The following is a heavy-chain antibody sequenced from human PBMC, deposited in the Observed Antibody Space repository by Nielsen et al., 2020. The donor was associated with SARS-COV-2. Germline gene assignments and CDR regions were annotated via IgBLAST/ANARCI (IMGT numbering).Heavy chain of an antibody. J-gene: IGHJ4*02. CDR1: GYTFTSYD. V-gene: IGHV1-8*01. CDR3: ARDQGNWNYLGFDY. Sequence: ASVKVSCKASGYTFTSYDINWVRQATGQGLEWMGWMNPNSGNTGYAQKFQGRVTMTRNTSISTAYMELSSLRSEDTAVYYCARDQGNWNYLGFDYWGQGTLVTVSS. D-gene: IGHD1-7*01. CDR2: MNPNSGNT.